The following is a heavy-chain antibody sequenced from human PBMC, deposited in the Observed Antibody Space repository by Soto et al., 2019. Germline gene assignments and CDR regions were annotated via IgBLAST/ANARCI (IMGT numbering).Heavy chain of an antibody. CDR3: AREGNLGRWIQPIDS. CDR1: GGSMSSSSYY. Sequence: SETLSLTCTVSGGSMSSSSYYWGWVRQPQGKELDWIGNIHYNGNSKYSPALKSRVTMSVDTSKNHFSLKLISVTTADTAVYFCAREGNLGRWIQPIDSWGQGTLVTVCS. J-gene: IGHJ4*02. D-gene: IGHD2-2*03. CDR2: IHYNGNS. V-gene: IGHV4-61*03.